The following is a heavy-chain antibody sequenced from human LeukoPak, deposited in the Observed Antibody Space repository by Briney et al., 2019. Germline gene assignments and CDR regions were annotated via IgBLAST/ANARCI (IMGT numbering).Heavy chain of an antibody. CDR1: GFTFSNSW. Sequence: GSLRLSCAASGFTFSNSWMSWVRQAPGKGLEWVANIKQDESEKNYVDSVKGRFTISRDNAKNSLYLQMNSLRVEDTAVYYCVRDETWNFGLSWYDGYDIWGQGTMVTVSS. CDR2: IKQDESEK. V-gene: IGHV3-7*01. D-gene: IGHD1-7*01. J-gene: IGHJ3*02. CDR3: VRDETWNFGLSWYDGYDI.